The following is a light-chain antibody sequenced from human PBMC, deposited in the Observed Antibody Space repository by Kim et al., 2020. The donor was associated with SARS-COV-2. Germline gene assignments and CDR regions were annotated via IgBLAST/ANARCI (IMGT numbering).Light chain of an antibody. CDR3: QSFDRGLTASV. CDR2: GND. V-gene: IGLV1-40*01. Sequence: QRFTISCSGNTSNIGAGYDVHWYQQMPGSAPKLLIYGNDNRPSGVPDRFSGAKSGTSASLAITGLQPEDEADYYCQSFDRGLTASVFGGGTQLTVL. CDR1: TSNIGAGYD. J-gene: IGLJ7*01.